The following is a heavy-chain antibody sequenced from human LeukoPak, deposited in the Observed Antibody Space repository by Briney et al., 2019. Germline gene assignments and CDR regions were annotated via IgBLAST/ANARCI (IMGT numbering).Heavy chain of an antibody. CDR1: GYTFTGYY. J-gene: IGHJ6*03. Sequence: SVKVSCKASGYTFTGYYMHWVRQAPGQGLEWMGGIIPILGTANYAQKFQGRVTITADESTSTAYMELSSLRSEDTAVYYCARVGYCSGGSCPRRNYYYYYMDVWGKGTTVTISS. V-gene: IGHV1-69*13. CDR2: IIPILGTA. CDR3: ARVGYCSGGSCPRRNYYYYYMDV. D-gene: IGHD2-15*01.